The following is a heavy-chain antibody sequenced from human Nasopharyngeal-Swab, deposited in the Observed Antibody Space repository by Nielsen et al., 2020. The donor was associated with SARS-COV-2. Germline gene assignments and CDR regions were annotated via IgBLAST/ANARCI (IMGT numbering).Heavy chain of an antibody. CDR1: GGTFSSYA. V-gene: IGHV1-69*13. CDR3: ARGLTTVTTYYYYGMDV. CDR2: IIPIFGTA. D-gene: IGHD4-11*01. J-gene: IGHJ6*02. Sequence: SVKVSCKASGGTFSSYAISWVRQAPGQGLEWMGGIIPIFGTANYAQKFQGRVTITADGSTSTAYMELSSLRSEDTAVYYCARGLTTVTTYYYYGMDVWGQGTTVTVSS.